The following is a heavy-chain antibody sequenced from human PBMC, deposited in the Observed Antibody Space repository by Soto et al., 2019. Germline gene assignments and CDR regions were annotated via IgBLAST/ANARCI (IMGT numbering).Heavy chain of an antibody. CDR2: IYYSGST. CDR1: GGSVSSGSYY. D-gene: IGHD3-10*01. CDR3: ARDRGPYYYYGMDV. Sequence: QVQLQESGPGLVKPSETLSLTCTVSGGSVSSGSYYWSWIRQPPGKGLEWIGYIYYSGSTNYKPSLKSRVTISVDTSKNQFSLKLSSVTAADTAVYYCARDRGPYYYYGMDVWGQGTTVTVSS. J-gene: IGHJ6*02. V-gene: IGHV4-61*01.